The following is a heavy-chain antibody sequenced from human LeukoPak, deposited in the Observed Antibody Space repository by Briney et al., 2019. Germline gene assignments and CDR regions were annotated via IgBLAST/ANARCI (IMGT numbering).Heavy chain of an antibody. D-gene: IGHD1-26*01. V-gene: IGHV3-23*01. CDR1: GFTFTNYA. J-gene: IGHJ4*02. CDR2: ISVTGGST. Sequence: GGSLRLSCAASGFTFTNYAMSWVRQAPGKRLEWVSAISVTGGSTYYADSVKGRFTISRDNSKNTLYLQINSLSADDTAVYYCAKGGNSGTYQFDYWGQGSLVTVSS. CDR3: AKGGNSGTYQFDY.